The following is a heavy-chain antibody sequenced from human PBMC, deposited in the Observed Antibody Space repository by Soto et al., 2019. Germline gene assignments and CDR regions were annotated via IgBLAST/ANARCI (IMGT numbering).Heavy chain of an antibody. J-gene: IGHJ5*02. D-gene: IGHD3-10*01. CDR1: GFSLSNARMG. V-gene: IGHV2-26*01. CDR2: IFSNDEK. Sequence: QVTLKESGPVLVKPTETLTLTCTVSGFSLSNARMGVSWIRQPPGKALEWLAHIFSNDEKSYSTSLKSRLTISKETSKSQVVLTMTNMDPVDTATYYCARIPTHYGSGSAGYNWFDPWGQGTLVTVSS. CDR3: ARIPTHYGSGSAGYNWFDP.